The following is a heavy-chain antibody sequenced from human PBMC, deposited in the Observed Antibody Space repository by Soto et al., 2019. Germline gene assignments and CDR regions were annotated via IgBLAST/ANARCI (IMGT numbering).Heavy chain of an antibody. CDR1: GGTFSSYT. CDR3: ARGGEGYDAFDI. CDR2: IIPILGIA. D-gene: IGHD3-16*01. Sequence: QVQLVQSGAEVKKPGSSVKVSCKASGGTFSSYTISWVRQATGQGREWMGRIIPILGIANYAQKFQGRVTITADKSTSTAYMELSSLRTEDTAVYYCARGGEGYDAFDIWGQGTMVTVSS. V-gene: IGHV1-69*02. J-gene: IGHJ3*02.